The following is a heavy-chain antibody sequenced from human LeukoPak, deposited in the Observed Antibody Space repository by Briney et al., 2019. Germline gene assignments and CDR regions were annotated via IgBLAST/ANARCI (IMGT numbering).Heavy chain of an antibody. CDR2: IYYSGST. Sequence: KTSETLSLTCTVSGGSISSYYWSWIRQPPGKGLEWIGYIYYSGSTNYNPSLKSRVTISVDTSKNQFSLKLSSVTAADTAVYYCASHSTRGVVAFDIWGQGTMVTVSS. CDR3: ASHSTRGVVAFDI. CDR1: GGSISSYY. D-gene: IGHD2-15*01. V-gene: IGHV4-59*01. J-gene: IGHJ3*02.